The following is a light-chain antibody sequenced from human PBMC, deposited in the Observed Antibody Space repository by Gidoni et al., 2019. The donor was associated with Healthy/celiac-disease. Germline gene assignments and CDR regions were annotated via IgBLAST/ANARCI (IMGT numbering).Light chain of an antibody. V-gene: IGKV1-39*01. Sequence: DIQMTQSPSSLSASVGDRVTITCRASQIISSYLNWYQQKPGKAPKLLIYAASSLQSGAPSRFSGSGSGTDFTLTISSLQPEDFATYYCQQSYSTRLTFGGGTKVEIK. CDR1: QIISSY. CDR2: AAS. CDR3: QQSYSTRLT. J-gene: IGKJ4*01.